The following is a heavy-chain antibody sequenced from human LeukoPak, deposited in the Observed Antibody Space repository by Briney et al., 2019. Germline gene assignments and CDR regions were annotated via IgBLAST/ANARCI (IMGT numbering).Heavy chain of an antibody. J-gene: IGHJ6*02. CDR1: GFTFTNYA. CDR2: ISFDGSNK. CDR3: ARDGGLVWFGEFFSRPQSYYYGMDV. V-gene: IGHV3-30-3*01. D-gene: IGHD3-10*01. Sequence: PGGSLRLSCAASGFTFTNYAMHWVRQAPGKGLEWVALISFDGSNKYYADSVRGRFTISRDNSKNTLSVQMNSLRPDDTAVYYCARDGGLVWFGEFFSRPQSYYYGMDVWGQGTTVTVSS.